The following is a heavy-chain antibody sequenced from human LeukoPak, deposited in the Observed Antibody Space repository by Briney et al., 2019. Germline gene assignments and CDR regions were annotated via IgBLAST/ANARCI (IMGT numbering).Heavy chain of an antibody. J-gene: IGHJ4*02. V-gene: IGHV3-30*18. CDR2: ISYEGSNR. CDR1: GFTFSSYG. CDR3: AKDFRAGGPHYFDY. Sequence: PGGSLRLSCAASGFTFSSYGMQWVRQSPGKGLEWVAVISYEGSNRYYADSVKGRFTISRDNSKNALYLQMNSLRAEDTAVYYCAKDFRAGGPHYFDYWGQGTPVTVSS. D-gene: IGHD1-14*01.